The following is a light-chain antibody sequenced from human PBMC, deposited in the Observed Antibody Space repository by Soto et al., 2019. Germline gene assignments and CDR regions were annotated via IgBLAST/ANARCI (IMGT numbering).Light chain of an antibody. Sequence: QAVVTQPASVSGSPGQSITISCTGTSSDVGAYNYVSWYQQHPGKAPKLLIYDVTSRPSGVSNRFSGSKSGNTASLTISGLQAEDEADYCCTSYTSRNTLVFGGGTKLTVL. CDR1: SSDVGAYNY. J-gene: IGLJ2*01. V-gene: IGLV2-14*03. CDR3: TSYTSRNTLV. CDR2: DVT.